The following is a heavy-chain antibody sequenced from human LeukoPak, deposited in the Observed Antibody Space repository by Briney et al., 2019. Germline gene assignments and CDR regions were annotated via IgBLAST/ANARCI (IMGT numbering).Heavy chain of an antibody. Sequence: PGGSLRLSCAASGFTFSDYYMSWIRQAPGKGLEWVSYISSSGSTIYYADSVKGRFTISRDNAKNSLYLQMNSLRAEDTAVYYCARGRESHCSSTRCPGGYYYYMDVWGKGTTVTISS. V-gene: IGHV3-11*01. CDR1: GFTFSDYY. D-gene: IGHD2-2*01. J-gene: IGHJ6*03. CDR2: ISSSGSTI. CDR3: ARGRESHCSSTRCPGGYYYYMDV.